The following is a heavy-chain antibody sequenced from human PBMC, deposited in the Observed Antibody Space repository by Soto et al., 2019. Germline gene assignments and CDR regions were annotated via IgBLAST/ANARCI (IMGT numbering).Heavy chain of an antibody. D-gene: IGHD6-13*01. J-gene: IGHJ3*02. V-gene: IGHV1-69*12. Sequence: QVHLVQSGAEVKKPGSSVKVSCKAPGGTFSNHAINWVRQAPGQGLEWMGRIIPIFTTTNFAQKIQGRVTMTADESTITAYLELSSLKHDGTAVYYCAREVAADGTFREDVFDIWGQGTLVTVSS. CDR2: IIPIFTTT. CDR3: AREVAADGTFREDVFDI. CDR1: GGTFSNHA.